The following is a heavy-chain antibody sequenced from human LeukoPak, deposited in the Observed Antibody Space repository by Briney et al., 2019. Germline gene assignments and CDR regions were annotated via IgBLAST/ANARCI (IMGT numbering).Heavy chain of an antibody. CDR3: AKVAGSTRGYYFDF. CDR1: GFTFNIYA. Sequence: GGSLRLSCAASGFTFNIYAMNWVRQAPGKGLEWVSTISGNGGSTYEADSVKGRFTISRDNSKNTLYLQMNSLTVEDTAFYYCAKVAGSTRGYYFDFWGQGTLVTVSS. V-gene: IGHV3-23*01. D-gene: IGHD1-26*01. CDR2: ISGNGGST. J-gene: IGHJ4*02.